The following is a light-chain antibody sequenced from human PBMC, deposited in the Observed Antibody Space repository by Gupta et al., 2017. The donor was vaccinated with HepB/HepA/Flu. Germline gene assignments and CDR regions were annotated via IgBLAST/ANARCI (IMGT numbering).Light chain of an antibody. Sequence: SYEVTQPLSVSVALGQTASITCGGDNIGTKKVHWYQQKSGQAPVVGVYRNDNRPSGIPERLSGSNSGNTATLTISRAQAGDDSYYCCQEWETKTVVFGGGTKVTVL. CDR1: NIGTKK. CDR3: QEWETKTVV. J-gene: IGLJ2*01. CDR2: RND. V-gene: IGLV3-9*01.